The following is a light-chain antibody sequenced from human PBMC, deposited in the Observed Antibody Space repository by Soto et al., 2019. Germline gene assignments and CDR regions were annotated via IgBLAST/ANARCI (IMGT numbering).Light chain of an antibody. V-gene: IGKV3-15*01. CDR1: QSVGRN. CDR2: AAP. J-gene: IGKJ3*01. CDR3: QEYSKCPLFT. Sequence: EIVVTQSPGILSVSPGDRATLSCRASQSVGRNLAWYQQKPGQAPTLLIYAAPTRATGLPARFSGSGSGTDFTLTISSLQSEDFAVYYCQEYSKCPLFTFGPGTRVDIK.